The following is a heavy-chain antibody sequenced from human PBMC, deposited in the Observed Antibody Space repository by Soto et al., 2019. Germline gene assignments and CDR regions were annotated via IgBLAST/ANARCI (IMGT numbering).Heavy chain of an antibody. CDR2: ISPNSGGT. J-gene: IGHJ3*02. CDR3: ASIRQWLVQGAFDI. V-gene: IGHV1-2*02. Sequence: ASVKVSCKASGYTFTGYYMHWVRQAPGQGLEWMGWISPNSGGTNYAQKFQGRVTMTRDTSISTAYMELSRLRSDDTAVYYCASIRQWLVQGAFDIWGQGTMVTVSS. CDR1: GYTFTGYY. D-gene: IGHD6-19*01.